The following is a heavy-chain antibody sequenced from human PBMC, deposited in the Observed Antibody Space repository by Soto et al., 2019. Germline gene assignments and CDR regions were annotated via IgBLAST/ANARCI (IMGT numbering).Heavy chain of an antibody. CDR3: SVGIVLIPATIDDYMDV. Sequence: EEQLVESGGGLVQPGGSLKLSCAASGFNLSGSAVHWVRQASGKGLEWVGRIRSKAKSYATAYGASVRGRFTISRDDSKNTAYLQMNSVKTEDTAVYYCSVGIVLIPATIDDYMDVWGKGTTVTVSS. D-gene: IGHD2-2*03. J-gene: IGHJ6*03. CDR2: IRSKAKSYAT. V-gene: IGHV3-73*01. CDR1: GFNLSGSA.